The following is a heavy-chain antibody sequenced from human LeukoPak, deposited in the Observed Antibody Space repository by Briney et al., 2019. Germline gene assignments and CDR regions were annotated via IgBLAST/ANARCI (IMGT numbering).Heavy chain of an antibody. Sequence: GGSLRLSCAASGFTFSSYEMNWVRQAPGKGLEWVSSIDSSSSSIYYANSVKGRFTISRDNAQNSLYLQMNSLRAEDTAVYYCAREQSGSYSEAFDIWGQGTMVTVSS. J-gene: IGHJ3*02. V-gene: IGHV3-21*01. CDR1: GFTFSSYE. CDR3: AREQSGSYSEAFDI. D-gene: IGHD1-26*01. CDR2: IDSSSSSI.